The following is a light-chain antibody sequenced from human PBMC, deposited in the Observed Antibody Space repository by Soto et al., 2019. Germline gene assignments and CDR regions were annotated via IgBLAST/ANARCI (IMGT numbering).Light chain of an antibody. Sequence: EIVMTQSPATLSVSPGERGTLSCRASQSVSSNLAWYQQKPGKAPRLLIYGASTRATGIPARFSGSGSGTEFNLTISSLQSEDFAVYYCQQYNNWPRTFGQGTKVEVK. J-gene: IGKJ1*01. CDR3: QQYNNWPRT. CDR1: QSVSSN. CDR2: GAS. V-gene: IGKV3-15*01.